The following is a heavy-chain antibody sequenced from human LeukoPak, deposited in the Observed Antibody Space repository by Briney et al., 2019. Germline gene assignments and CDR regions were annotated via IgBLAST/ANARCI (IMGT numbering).Heavy chain of an antibody. D-gene: IGHD5-18*01. V-gene: IGHV4-59*01. CDR3: ARWSRIQLWFS. CDR2: IYYTGST. CDR1: GGSISSYY. J-gene: IGHJ4*02. Sequence: KPSETLSLTCTVSGGSISSYYWSWIRQPPGKGLEWIGYIYYTGSTNYNPSLTSRVNISVDTSKNQFSLNLTSVTAADTAVYYCARWSRIQLWFSWGQGTLVTVSS.